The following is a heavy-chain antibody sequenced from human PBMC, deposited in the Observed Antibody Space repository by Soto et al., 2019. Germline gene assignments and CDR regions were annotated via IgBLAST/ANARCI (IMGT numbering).Heavy chain of an antibody. CDR1: GGSISSYY. CDR3: ARDYVSSSWHRNWFDP. CDR2: IYYSGST. Sequence: PSETLSLTCTVSGGSISSYYWSWIGRPPGKGLEWIGYIYYSGSTNYNPSLKSRVTISVDTSKNQFSLKLSSVTAADTAVYYCARDYVSSSWHRNWFDPWGQGTLVTVSS. J-gene: IGHJ5*02. D-gene: IGHD6-13*01. V-gene: IGHV4-59*01.